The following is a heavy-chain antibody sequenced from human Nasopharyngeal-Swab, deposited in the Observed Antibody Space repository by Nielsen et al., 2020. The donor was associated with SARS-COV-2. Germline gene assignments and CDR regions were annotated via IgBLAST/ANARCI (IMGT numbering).Heavy chain of an antibody. V-gene: IGHV3-11*01. CDR3: AKDRITMIVEPDY. CDR2: ISSSGSTI. D-gene: IGHD3-22*01. Sequence: WIRQPPGKGLEWVSYISSSGSTIYYADSVKGRFTISRDNAKNSLYLQMNSLRAEDTAVYYCAKDRITMIVEPDYWGQGTLVTVSS. J-gene: IGHJ4*02.